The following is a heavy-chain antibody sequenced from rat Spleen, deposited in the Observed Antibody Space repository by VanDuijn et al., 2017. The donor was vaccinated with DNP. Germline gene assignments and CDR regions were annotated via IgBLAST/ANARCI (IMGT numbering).Heavy chain of an antibody. Sequence: EVQLVESGGGLVQPGRSLKLSCAASGFTFSDYAMAWVRQSPKKGLEWVATIFYDGTSTYYRDSVKGRFTISRDIAKSTLYLQMDSLRSEDTATYYCARRLWGGHFDSWGQGVMVTVSS. CDR1: GFTFSDYA. V-gene: IGHV5-7*01. CDR3: ARRLWGGHFDS. D-gene: IGHD4-6*01. J-gene: IGHJ2*01. CDR2: IFYDGTST.